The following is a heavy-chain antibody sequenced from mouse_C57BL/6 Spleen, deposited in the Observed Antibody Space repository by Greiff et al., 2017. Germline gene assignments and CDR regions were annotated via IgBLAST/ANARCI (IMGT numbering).Heavy chain of an antibody. D-gene: IGHD3-2*02. J-gene: IGHJ4*01. CDR2: IYPSDSAT. CDR1: GYTFTSYW. V-gene: IGHV1-61*01. Sequence: QVQLQQPGAELVRPGSSVKLSCKASGYTFTSYWMDWVKQRPGQGLEWIGNIYPSDSATHYNQKFKDKATLTVDKSSSTAYMQLSSLTSEDSAVYYCARRAAQAKNYYAMDYWGQGTSVTVSS. CDR3: ARRAAQAKNYYAMDY.